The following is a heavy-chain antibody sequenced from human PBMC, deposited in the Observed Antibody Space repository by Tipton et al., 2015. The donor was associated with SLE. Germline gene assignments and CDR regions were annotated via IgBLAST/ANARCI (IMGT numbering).Heavy chain of an antibody. Sequence: GSLRLSCAASGFIFSDNDMSWIRQAPGKGLEWVSYISGSDNTIYYADSVRGRFTISRDNAKKSLYLQMNSLGAEDTAVYYCARANWNYMVFDYWGQGTLVTVSS. CDR3: ARANWNYMVFDY. CDR2: ISGSDNTI. J-gene: IGHJ4*02. V-gene: IGHV3-11*01. CDR1: GFIFSDND. D-gene: IGHD1-7*01.